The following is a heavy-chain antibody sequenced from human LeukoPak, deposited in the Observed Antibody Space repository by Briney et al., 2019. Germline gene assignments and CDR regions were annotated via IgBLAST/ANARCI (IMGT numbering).Heavy chain of an antibody. V-gene: IGHV4-59*01. CDR2: IYYSGAT. CDR3: ARGVYIAAAQYGF. CDR1: GGSISTYY. D-gene: IGHD6-13*01. J-gene: IGHJ4*02. Sequence: PSETLSLTCTVSGGSISTYYWDWIRQPPGKGLEWIGYIYYSGATNYNPSLKSRVTISVDTSKNQFSLKLSSVTAADTAVYYCARGVYIAAAQYGFWGQGTLVTVSS.